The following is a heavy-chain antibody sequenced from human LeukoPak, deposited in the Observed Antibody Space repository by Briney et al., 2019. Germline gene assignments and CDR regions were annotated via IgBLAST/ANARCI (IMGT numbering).Heavy chain of an antibody. CDR1: GGSISSYY. V-gene: IGHV4-59*08. CDR2: IYYSGIT. CDR3: ARRVYGTSQYY. J-gene: IGHJ4*02. D-gene: IGHD5/OR15-5a*01. Sequence: SETLSLTCTVSGGSISSYYWSWIRQPPGKGLEWIGTIYYSGITHYSPSLKSRVTISVDTSKNQFSLKLSSVTATDTALYYCARRVYGTSQYYWGQGTLVTVSS.